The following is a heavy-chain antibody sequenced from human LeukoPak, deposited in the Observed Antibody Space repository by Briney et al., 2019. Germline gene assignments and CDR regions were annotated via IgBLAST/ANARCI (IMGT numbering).Heavy chain of an antibody. CDR2: ISGSGGST. J-gene: IGHJ4*02. CDR1: GFTFSSYA. Sequence: TGGSLRLSCAASGFTFSSYAMSWVRQAPGKGLEWVSAISGSGGSTYYADSVKGRFTISRDNSKNTLYLQMNSLRAEDTAVYYCARDQRSSSWSAFDYWGQGTLVTVSS. V-gene: IGHV3-23*01. CDR3: ARDQRSSSWSAFDY. D-gene: IGHD6-13*01.